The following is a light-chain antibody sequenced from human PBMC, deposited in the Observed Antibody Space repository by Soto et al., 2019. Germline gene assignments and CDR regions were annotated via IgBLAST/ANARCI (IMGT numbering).Light chain of an antibody. CDR3: QQNNDWPPG. CDR2: RAS. J-gene: IGKJ2*01. V-gene: IGKV3-15*01. CDR1: QTISSN. Sequence: EIVMTQSPATLSVSPGERVTLSCTASQTISSNLAWYQHKPGHPPRLLIYRASTRATGVPYRFRGLESGPEFTLTISRLQSEDFAVYYCQQNNDWPPGFGQGTKLEMK.